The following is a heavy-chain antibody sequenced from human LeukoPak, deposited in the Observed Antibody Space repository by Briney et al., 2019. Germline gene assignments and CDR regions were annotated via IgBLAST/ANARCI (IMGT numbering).Heavy chain of an antibody. Sequence: PGGSLRLSCAASGFTFSIYRMTWVRQAPGKGLEWVSGISTGGSSTYYADSVKGRFTISRDNSKNTLYLQMDSLRVDDTAVYYCVKGSGAWYFDNWGQGTLVTVSS. V-gene: IGHV3-23*01. J-gene: IGHJ4*02. CDR1: GFTFSIYR. CDR3: VKGSGAWYFDN. CDR2: ISTGGSST. D-gene: IGHD3-3*01.